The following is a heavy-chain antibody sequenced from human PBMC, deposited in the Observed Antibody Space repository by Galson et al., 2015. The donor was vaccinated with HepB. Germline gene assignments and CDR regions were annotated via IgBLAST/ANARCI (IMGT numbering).Heavy chain of an antibody. D-gene: IGHD1-1*01. V-gene: IGHV5-51*01. J-gene: IGHJ4*02. CDR3: ARREITGWFFVS. CDR2: VYPGDSDT. Sequence: QSGAEVKKPGESLKISCAGSGYSFPAYWIAWVRQMPGKGLEWMGIVYPGDSDTRYNPSFEGQVTMSADKSTSTAYLQWRSLKASDTAMYYCARREITGWFFVSWGQGTLVTVSS. CDR1: GYSFPAYW.